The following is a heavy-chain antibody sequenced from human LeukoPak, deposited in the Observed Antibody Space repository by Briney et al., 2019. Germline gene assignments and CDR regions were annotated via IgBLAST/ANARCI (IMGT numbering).Heavy chain of an antibody. CDR3: AREDGSGSFPPFDY. Sequence: GGSLRLSCAASGFSFSSYNLNWVRQAPGKGLEWVSSLSTSSSYIYYADSVKGRFTISRDNSKNTLYLQMNSLRAEDTAVYYCAREDGSGSFPPFDYWGQGTLVTVSS. CDR1: GFSFSSYN. CDR2: LSTSSSYI. D-gene: IGHD3-10*01. V-gene: IGHV3-21*01. J-gene: IGHJ4*02.